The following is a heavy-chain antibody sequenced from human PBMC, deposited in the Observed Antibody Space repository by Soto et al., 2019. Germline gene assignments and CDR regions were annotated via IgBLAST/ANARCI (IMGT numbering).Heavy chain of an antibody. Sequence: SAKVSCKASGGTFSSYAISWVRQAPGQGLEWMGGIIPIFGTANYAQKFQGRVTITADKSTSTAYMELSSLRSEDTAVYYCARGGNIVVVPAALGDTYYYYGMDVWGQGTTVTVSS. V-gene: IGHV1-69*06. J-gene: IGHJ6*02. CDR3: ARGGNIVVVPAALGDTYYYYGMDV. CDR1: GGTFSSYA. CDR2: IIPIFGTA. D-gene: IGHD2-2*01.